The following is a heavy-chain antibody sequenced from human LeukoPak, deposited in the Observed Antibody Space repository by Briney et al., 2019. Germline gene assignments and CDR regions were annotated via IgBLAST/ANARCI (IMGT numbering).Heavy chain of an antibody. CDR2: INHSGST. J-gene: IGHJ4*02. CDR1: GGSFSGYY. V-gene: IGHV4-34*01. CDR3: ARGRGRSAVAGSLYYFDY. Sequence: SETLSHTCAVYGGSFSGYYWSWIRQPPGKGLEWIGEINHSGSTNYNPSLKSRVTISVDTSKNQFSLKLSSVTAADTAVHYCARGRGRSAVAGSLYYFDYWGQGTLVTVSS. D-gene: IGHD6-19*01.